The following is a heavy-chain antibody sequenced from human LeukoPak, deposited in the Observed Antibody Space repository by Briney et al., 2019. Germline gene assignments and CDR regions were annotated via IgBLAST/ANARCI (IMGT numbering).Heavy chain of an antibody. CDR3: AKGGIEAAISPFVHWLDP. D-gene: IGHD2-2*01. V-gene: IGHV3-30*18. CDR2: ISYDGSNK. J-gene: IGHJ5*02. CDR1: GFTFSSYG. Sequence: GRSLRLSCAASGFTFSSYGMHWVRQAPGKGLEWVAVISYDGSNKYYADSVKGRFTISRDNSKKTLYLQMNSLRAEDTAVYYCAKGGIEAAISPFVHWLDPWGEGTLVPVSS.